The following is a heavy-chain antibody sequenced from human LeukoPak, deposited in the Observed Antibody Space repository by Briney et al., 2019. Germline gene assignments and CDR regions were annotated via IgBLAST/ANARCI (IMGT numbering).Heavy chain of an antibody. CDR3: ARPRDTMVRGVTGGDAFDI. D-gene: IGHD3-10*01. J-gene: IGHJ3*02. CDR2: IISSSSTI. Sequence: GGSLRLSCAAYGFTFSSYSMNWVRQAPGNGLEWVSYIISSSSTIYYADSVKGRFTISRDNAKNSLYLQMNSLRAEDTAVYYCARPRDTMVRGVTGGDAFDIWGQGTMVTVSS. CDR1: GFTFSSYS. V-gene: IGHV3-48*04.